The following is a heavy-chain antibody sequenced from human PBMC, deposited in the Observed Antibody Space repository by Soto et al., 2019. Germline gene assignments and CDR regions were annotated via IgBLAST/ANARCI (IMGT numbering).Heavy chain of an antibody. D-gene: IGHD2-2*01. V-gene: IGHV4-61*01. Sequence: SETLSLTCTVSCGSVSSGSYYWSWLRQPPGKGLEWIGYIYYSGGTNYNPSLKSRVTISVDPSKNQFSLKLSSVTAADAAVFYCAKYYPAAMFYSGMEVWGQGTPVTVSS. J-gene: IGHJ6*02. CDR1: CGSVSSGSYY. CDR3: AKYYPAAMFYSGMEV. CDR2: IYYSGGT.